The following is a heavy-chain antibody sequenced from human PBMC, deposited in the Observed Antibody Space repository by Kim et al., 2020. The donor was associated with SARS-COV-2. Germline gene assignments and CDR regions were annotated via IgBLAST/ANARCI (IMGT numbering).Heavy chain of an antibody. D-gene: IGHD4-17*01. J-gene: IGHJ4*02. CDR3: ARLAMGYGDYTNTGYYFDY. V-gene: IGHV4-59*13. CDR2: IYYSGST. CDR1: GGSISSYY. Sequence: SETLSLTCTVSGGSISSYYWSWIRQPPGKGLEWIGYIYYSGSTNYNPSLKSRVTISVDTSKNQFSLKLSSVTAADTAVYYWARLAMGYGDYTNTGYYFDYWGQGTLVTVSS.